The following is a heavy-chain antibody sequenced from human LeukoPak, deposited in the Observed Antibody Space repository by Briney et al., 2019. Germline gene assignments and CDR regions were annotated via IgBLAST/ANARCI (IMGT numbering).Heavy chain of an antibody. D-gene: IGHD2-21*01. CDR1: GYTFTGYY. J-gene: IGHJ4*02. V-gene: IGHV1-2*02. CDR3: ARDMAGWRYYLDY. CDR2: INPNSGGT. Sequence: ASVKVSCKASGYTFTGYYMHWVRQAPGQGLEWMGWINPNSGGTNYAQKFQGRVTMTRDTSISTTYMELSRLRSDDTAVYYCARDMAGWRYYLDYWGQGTLVTVSS.